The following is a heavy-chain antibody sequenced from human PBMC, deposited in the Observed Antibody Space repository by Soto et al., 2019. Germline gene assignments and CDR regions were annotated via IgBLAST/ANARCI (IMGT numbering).Heavy chain of an antibody. V-gene: IGHV3-48*02. Sequence: GSLRLSCAASGFTFSSYSMNWVRQAPGKGLEWVSYISSSSSTIYYADSVKGRFTISRDNAKNSLYLQMNSLRDEDTAVYYCARDRPHYYDSSGYPWFDPWGQGTLVTVSS. D-gene: IGHD3-22*01. CDR1: GFTFSSYS. CDR3: ARDRPHYYDSSGYPWFDP. J-gene: IGHJ5*02. CDR2: ISSSSSTI.